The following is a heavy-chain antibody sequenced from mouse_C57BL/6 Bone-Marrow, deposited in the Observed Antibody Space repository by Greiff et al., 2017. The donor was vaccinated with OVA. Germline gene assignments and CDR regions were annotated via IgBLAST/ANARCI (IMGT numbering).Heavy chain of an antibody. CDR1: GFTFSSYA. J-gene: IGHJ4*01. D-gene: IGHD2-4*01. CDR3: ARDEDYDEDYAMDY. CDR2: ISDGGSYT. V-gene: IGHV5-4*01. Sequence: EVQLKESGGGLVKPGGSLKLSCAASGFTFSSYAMSWVRQTPEKRLEWVATISDGGSYTYYPDNVKGRFTISRDNAKNNLYLQMSHLKSEDTAMYYCARDEDYDEDYAMDYWGQGTSVTVSS.